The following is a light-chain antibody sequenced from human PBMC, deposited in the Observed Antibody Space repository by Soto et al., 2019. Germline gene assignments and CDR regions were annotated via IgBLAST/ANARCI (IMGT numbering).Light chain of an antibody. Sequence: EIVLTQSPGTLSLSPGERATLSCRASQSVDSRFVDWYQQKRGQAPRGLMYGASIWATGIPDRFSGSGSGADFTLRISRLEPEDFAVYDCQQYDRSRTFGQGTKVEMK. CDR3: QQYDRSRT. CDR2: GAS. V-gene: IGKV3-20*01. J-gene: IGKJ1*01. CDR1: QSVDSRF.